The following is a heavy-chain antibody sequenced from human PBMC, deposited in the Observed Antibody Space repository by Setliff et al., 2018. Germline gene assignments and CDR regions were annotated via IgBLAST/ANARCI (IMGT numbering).Heavy chain of an antibody. CDR3: ARGVFDFRTGQADP. CDR1: GFSFDRET. V-gene: IGHV3-23*01. CDR2: VSGAGDSI. J-gene: IGHJ5*02. D-gene: IGHD3-3*01. Sequence: PGGSLRLSCAASGFSFDRETMTWVRQAPGKGLEWVSSVSGAGDSIYYANSVRGRFTISRDNSKNTLYLEMSSLRVEDTAVYYCARGVFDFRTGQADPWGQGTLVTVSS.